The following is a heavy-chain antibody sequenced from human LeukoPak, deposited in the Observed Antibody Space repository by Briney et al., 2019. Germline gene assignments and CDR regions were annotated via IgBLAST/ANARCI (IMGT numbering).Heavy chain of an antibody. CDR2: IYYSGST. D-gene: IGHD6-13*01. Sequence: PSETLSLTCTVSGGSISSSSYYWGWIRQPPGKGLEWIGSIYYSGSTYYNPSLKSRVTISVDTSKNQFSLKLSSVTAADTAVYYCARRQLVPDAFDIWGQGTMVTVSS. CDR1: GGSISSSSYY. J-gene: IGHJ3*02. V-gene: IGHV4-39*01. CDR3: ARRQLVPDAFDI.